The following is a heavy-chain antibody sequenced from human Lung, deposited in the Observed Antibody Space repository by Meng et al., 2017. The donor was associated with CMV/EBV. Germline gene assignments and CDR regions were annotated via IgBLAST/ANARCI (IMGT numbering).Heavy chain of an antibody. D-gene: IGHD1-1*01. Sequence: QVQPYQHGVQVKKPGASVKVSCKASGYTFTGYYIHWVRQAPGQGLEWMGWINPNTGGTKYAQKFQGWVTLTRDTSISTAYMELSRLRSDDTAVYYCARGRYELIWGLFDPWGQGTLVTVSS. CDR3: ARGRYELIWGLFDP. CDR1: GYTFTGYY. V-gene: IGHV1-2*04. CDR2: INPNTGGT. J-gene: IGHJ5*02.